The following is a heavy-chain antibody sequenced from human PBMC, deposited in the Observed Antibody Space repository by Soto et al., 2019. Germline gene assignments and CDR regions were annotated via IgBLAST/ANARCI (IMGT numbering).Heavy chain of an antibody. Sequence: ASVKVSCKASGYTFTSYGISWVRQAPGQGLEWMGWISAYNGNTNYAQKLQGRVTMTTDTSTSTAYMELRSLRSDDTAVYYCARVGQQQLDYYYYYGMDVWGQGTTVTV. V-gene: IGHV1-18*04. CDR3: ARVGQQQLDYYYYYGMDV. CDR1: GYTFTSYG. D-gene: IGHD6-13*01. CDR2: ISAYNGNT. J-gene: IGHJ6*02.